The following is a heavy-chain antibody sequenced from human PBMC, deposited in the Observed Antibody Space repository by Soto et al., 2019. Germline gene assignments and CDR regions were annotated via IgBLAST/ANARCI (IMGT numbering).Heavy chain of an antibody. D-gene: IGHD5-12*01. CDR3: ARDLMDRRMATIDIYYFYGMDV. J-gene: IGHJ6*02. Sequence: ASVKVSCKSSGYTFSTYYMHWARQAPGKGYEWMGIINPSGGSTTYAQKFQGRVTMTRDTSTTTVYMELSSLKSEDTAVYYCARDLMDRRMATIDIYYFYGMDVWG. CDR2: INPSGGST. V-gene: IGHV1-46*01. CDR1: GYTFSTYY.